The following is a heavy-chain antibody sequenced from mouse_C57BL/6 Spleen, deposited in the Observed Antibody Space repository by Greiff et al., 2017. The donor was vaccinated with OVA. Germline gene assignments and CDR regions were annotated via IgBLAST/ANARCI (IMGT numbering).Heavy chain of an antibody. D-gene: IGHD2-4*01. CDR2: INYDGSST. Sequence: EVMLVESEGGLVQPGSSMKLSCTASGFTFSDYYMAWVRQVPEKGLEWVANINYDGSSTYYLDSLKSRFIISRDNAKNILYLQMSSLKSEGTATYYCARDLYYDYDGYFDVWGTGTTVTVSS. J-gene: IGHJ1*03. CDR1: GFTFSDYY. CDR3: ARDLYYDYDGYFDV. V-gene: IGHV5-16*01.